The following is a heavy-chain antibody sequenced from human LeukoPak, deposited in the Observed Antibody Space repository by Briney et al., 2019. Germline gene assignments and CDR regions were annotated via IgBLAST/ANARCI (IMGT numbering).Heavy chain of an antibody. CDR1: GGSISSYY. CDR2: IYTSGST. J-gene: IGHJ6*03. V-gene: IGHV4-4*07. Sequence: KPSETLSRTCTVSGGSISSYYWSWIRQPAGKGLEWIGRIYTSGSTNYNPSLKTRVTMSVDTSKNQFSLKLSSVTAADTAVYYCARVGKSYYYYMDVWGKGTTVTVSS. CDR3: ARVGKSYYYYMDV. D-gene: IGHD1-1*01.